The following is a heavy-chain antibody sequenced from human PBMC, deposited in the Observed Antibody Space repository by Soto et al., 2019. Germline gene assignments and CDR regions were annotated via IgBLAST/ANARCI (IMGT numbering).Heavy chain of an antibody. CDR3: ARGVRNYYGVDV. J-gene: IGHJ6*02. CDR2: ISTNGSTT. V-gene: IGHV3-74*01. Sequence: GGSLRLSCAASGFTFSSYSMNWVRQAPGKGLVWVSCISTNGSTTNYADSVKGRFTISRDNAKNTVHLQMNSLRAEDAAVYYCARGVRNYYGVDVWGQGTTVTVSS. D-gene: IGHD2-21*01. CDR1: GFTFSSYS.